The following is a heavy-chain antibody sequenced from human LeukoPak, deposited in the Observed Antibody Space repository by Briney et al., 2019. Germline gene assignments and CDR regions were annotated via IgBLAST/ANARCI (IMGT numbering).Heavy chain of an antibody. Sequence: PGGSLRLSCAASGFTFSSYGMHWVRQAPGKGLEWVAVISYDGSNKYYADSVKGRFTISRDNSKNTLYLQMNSLSAEDTAVYYCARDRGTTSSAGYYFDYWGQGTLVTVSS. CDR1: GFTFSSYG. D-gene: IGHD6-6*01. CDR3: ARDRGTTSSAGYYFDY. V-gene: IGHV3-30*03. J-gene: IGHJ4*02. CDR2: ISYDGSNK.